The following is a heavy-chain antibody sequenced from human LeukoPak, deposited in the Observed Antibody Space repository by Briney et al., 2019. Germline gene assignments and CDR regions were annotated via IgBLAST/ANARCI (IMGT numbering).Heavy chain of an antibody. Sequence: GGSLRLSCAASGFIFSSYSMNWVRQAPGKGLEWVSSISSSSTYIYYADSLKGRFTISRDNAKNSLYLQMNSLRAEDTAVYYCARAETTVTTWGEVDWYFDLWGRGTLVTVSS. V-gene: IGHV3-21*01. CDR2: ISSSSTYI. CDR3: ARAETTVTTWGEVDWYFDL. D-gene: IGHD4-17*01. CDR1: GFIFSSYS. J-gene: IGHJ2*01.